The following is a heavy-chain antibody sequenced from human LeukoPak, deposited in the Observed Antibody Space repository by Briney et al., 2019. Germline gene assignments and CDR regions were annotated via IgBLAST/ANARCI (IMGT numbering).Heavy chain of an antibody. Sequence: PSETLSLTCTVSGDSITNTAYLWGWIRQPPGKGLEWIASMYQSGTTHHNPSLQSRVTISFETSKNQFSLKLSSVTAEDTAIYYCARKPTVAGSYYYFDCWGQGTLVTVSS. CDR3: ARKPTVAGSYYYFDC. CDR1: GDSITNTAYL. V-gene: IGHV4-39*01. D-gene: IGHD4-11*01. J-gene: IGHJ4*02. CDR2: MYQSGTT.